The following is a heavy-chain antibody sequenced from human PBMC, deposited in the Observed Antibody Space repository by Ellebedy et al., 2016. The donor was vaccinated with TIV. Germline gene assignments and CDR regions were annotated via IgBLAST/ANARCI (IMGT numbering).Heavy chain of an antibody. CDR1: GGSISSYY. D-gene: IGHD2-2*01. V-gene: IGHV4-59*13. Sequence: GSLRLSXAVSGGSISSYYWSWIRQPPGKGLEWIGYIYYSGSTNYNPSLKSRVTISVDTSKNQFSLKLSSVTAADTAVYYCARDESAARYNWFNPWGQGTLVTVSS. J-gene: IGHJ5*02. CDR3: ARDESAARYNWFNP. CDR2: IYYSGST.